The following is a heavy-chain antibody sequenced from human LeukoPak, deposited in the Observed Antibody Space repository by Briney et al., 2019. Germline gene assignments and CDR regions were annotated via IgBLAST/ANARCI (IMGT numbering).Heavy chain of an antibody. CDR3: ATTSTLYDYVWGSYYVY. Sequence: ASVKVSCKVSGYTLTELSMHWVRQAPGKGLEWMGGFDPEDGETICAQKFQGRVTMTEDTSTDTAYMELSSLRSEDTAVYYCATTSTLYDYVWGSYYVYWGQGTLVTVSS. J-gene: IGHJ4*02. D-gene: IGHD3-16*01. CDR1: GYTLTELS. CDR2: FDPEDGET. V-gene: IGHV1-24*01.